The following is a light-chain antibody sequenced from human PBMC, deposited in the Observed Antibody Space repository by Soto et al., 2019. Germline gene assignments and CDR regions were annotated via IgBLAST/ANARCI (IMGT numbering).Light chain of an antibody. CDR1: SSDVGGYNY. V-gene: IGLV2-14*03. J-gene: IGLJ2*01. CDR2: DVS. CDR3: SSYTSSSTVV. Sequence: QSVLTQPASVSGSPGQSITISCTGTSSDVGGYNYVSWYQHHPGKAPKLMIYDVSNRPSGVSNRFSGSKSGNTASLTISGRQPEDEADYYCSSYTSSSTVVFGGGTKLTVL.